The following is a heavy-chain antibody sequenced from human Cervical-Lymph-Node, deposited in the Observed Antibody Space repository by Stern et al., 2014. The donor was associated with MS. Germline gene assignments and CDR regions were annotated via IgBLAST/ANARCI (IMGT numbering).Heavy chain of an antibody. J-gene: IGHJ3*02. V-gene: IGHV1-18*01. CDR3: ARGLLGSENAFDI. D-gene: IGHD2-15*01. CDR1: GYTFTSYG. CDR2: ISAYNGNT. Sequence: DQLVGSGAEVKKPGASVKVSCKASGYTFTSYGISWVRQAPGQGLEWMGGISAYNGNTSYAQNLQGRVTMTTDSSTSTAYMELRSLRSDDTAVYYCARGLLGSENAFDILGQGTMVTVSS.